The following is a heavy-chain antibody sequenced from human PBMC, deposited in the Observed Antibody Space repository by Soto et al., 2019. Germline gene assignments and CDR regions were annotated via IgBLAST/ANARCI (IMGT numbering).Heavy chain of an antibody. CDR2: ISSSVSTI. D-gene: IGHD3-22*01. J-gene: IGHJ4*02. Sequence: PGGSLRLSCAASGFTFSDYYMSWIRQAPGKGLGWVSYISSSVSTIYYADSVKGRFTISRDNAKNSLYLQMNSLRAEDTAVYYCARVRITMIVVAHAPALFDDWGQGTVVTFSS. CDR1: GFTFSDYY. CDR3: ARVRITMIVVAHAPALFDD. V-gene: IGHV3-11*01.